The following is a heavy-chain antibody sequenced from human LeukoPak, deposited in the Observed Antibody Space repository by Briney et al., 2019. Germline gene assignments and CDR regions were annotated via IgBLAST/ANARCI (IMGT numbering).Heavy chain of an antibody. V-gene: IGHV3-49*04. CDR2: IRSKAYGGTT. CDR1: GSTFGDYA. D-gene: IGHD3-10*01. CDR3: TRGGSGSYYNVLVYYYYGMDV. J-gene: IGHJ6*04. Sequence: PGGSLRLSCTASGSTFGDYAMSWVRQAPGKGLEWVGFIRSKAYGGTTEYAASVKGRFTISRDDSKSIAYLQMNSLKTEDTAVYYCTRGGSGSYYNVLVYYYYGMDVWGKGTTVTISS.